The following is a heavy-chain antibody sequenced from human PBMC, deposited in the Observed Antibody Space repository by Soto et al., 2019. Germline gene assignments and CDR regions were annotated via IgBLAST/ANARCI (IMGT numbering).Heavy chain of an antibody. V-gene: IGHV3-7*01. Sequence: ESGGGLVQPGGSVRLSCAASGFTFTNSWMNWVRQAPGKGLEWVANIKKDGSEKYYVDSVKGRFTISRDNPTNSLFLQMNSLRAEDTAVYYCAKGAGATAGIIDYWGQGSLVTVSS. CDR2: IKKDGSEK. D-gene: IGHD6-13*01. CDR3: AKGAGATAGIIDY. J-gene: IGHJ4*02. CDR1: GFTFTNSW.